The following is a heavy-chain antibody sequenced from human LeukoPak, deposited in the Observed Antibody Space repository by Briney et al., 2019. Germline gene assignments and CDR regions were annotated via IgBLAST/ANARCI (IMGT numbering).Heavy chain of an antibody. Sequence: GGSLRLSCAASGFTFSNAWMNWVRQAPGKGLEWVGRIKSKTDGGTTDYAAPVKGRFTISRDDSKNTLYLQMNSLRTEDTAVYYCSTTYYYDSSEGYWGQGTLVTVSS. CDR1: GFTFSNAW. CDR3: STTYYYDSSEGY. J-gene: IGHJ4*02. D-gene: IGHD3-22*01. CDR2: IKSKTDGGTT. V-gene: IGHV3-15*07.